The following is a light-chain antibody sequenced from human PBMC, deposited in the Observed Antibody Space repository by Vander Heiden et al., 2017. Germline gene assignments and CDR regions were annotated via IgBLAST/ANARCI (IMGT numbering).Light chain of an antibody. CDR3: QQYGRSPRT. Sequence: EIVLTQSPGTLSLSPGERVTLSCRASQSISSSFLAWYQQKPGQAPSLLIYGASSRATGIPDRFSGSGSGTDFTLTISRLEPEDFAVYYCQQYGRSPRTFGQGTKVEIK. V-gene: IGKV3-20*01. J-gene: IGKJ1*01. CDR1: QSISSSF. CDR2: GAS.